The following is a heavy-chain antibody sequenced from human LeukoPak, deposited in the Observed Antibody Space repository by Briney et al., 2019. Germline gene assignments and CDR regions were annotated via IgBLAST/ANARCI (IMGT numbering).Heavy chain of an antibody. D-gene: IGHD3-10*01. CDR2: IKPDGSEE. Sequence: PGGSLRLSCAASGVTFSIYWMSWVRQAPGKGLEWVANIKPDGSEEYYVDSVKGRFTISRDNVKNSLYLQMNSLRAEDTAVYYCAKSYYGGWGQGTLVTVSS. V-gene: IGHV3-7*01. J-gene: IGHJ4*02. CDR1: GVTFSIYW. CDR3: AKSYYGG.